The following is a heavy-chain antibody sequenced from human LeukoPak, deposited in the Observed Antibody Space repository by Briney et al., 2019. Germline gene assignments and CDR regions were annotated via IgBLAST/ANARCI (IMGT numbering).Heavy chain of an antibody. D-gene: IGHD3-16*01. J-gene: IGHJ4*02. CDR3: ARGGALKHPIWVY. CDR2: INPSGVNT. CDR1: GYPFSAYY. V-gene: IGHV1-46*01. Sequence: ASVKVSCKASGYPFSAYYMSWVRQAPGQGLEWMGIINPSGVNTIYAQKFQGRVIMTGDTSTSTVYMELRSLRSDDTAMYYCARGGALKHPIWVYWGQGSLVTVSS.